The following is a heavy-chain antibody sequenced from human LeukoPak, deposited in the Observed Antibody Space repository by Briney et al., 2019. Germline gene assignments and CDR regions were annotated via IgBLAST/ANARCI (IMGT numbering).Heavy chain of an antibody. CDR3: AKGFDFWSGPLSNFDP. J-gene: IGHJ5*02. D-gene: IGHD3-3*01. CDR2: INPNSGGT. Sequence: ASVKVSCKASGYTFTDYYMHWVRHAPGQGLEWVGWINPNSGGTNFARKFQGRVTMTRDKSMSTVYMELNRLRSDDTAVYYCAKGFDFWSGPLSNFDPRGQGTLVTVSS. CDR1: GYTFTDYY. V-gene: IGHV1-2*02.